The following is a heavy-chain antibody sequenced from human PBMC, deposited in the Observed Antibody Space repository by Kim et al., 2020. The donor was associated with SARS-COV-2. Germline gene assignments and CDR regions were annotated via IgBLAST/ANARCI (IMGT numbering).Heavy chain of an antibody. Sequence: SVKVSCKASGGTFSTYGISWVRQAPGQGLEWMGGIIPLFGTANYAQKFQGRVTITADESTSTAYMELRRLRSEDTAVYYCARDYEKAGEAMGGYFYFWGQGTVVTVSS. CDR1: GGTFSTYG. V-gene: IGHV1-69*13. J-gene: IGHJ4*02. CDR2: IIPLFGTA. CDR3: ARDYEKAGEAMGGYFYF. D-gene: IGHD1-26*01.